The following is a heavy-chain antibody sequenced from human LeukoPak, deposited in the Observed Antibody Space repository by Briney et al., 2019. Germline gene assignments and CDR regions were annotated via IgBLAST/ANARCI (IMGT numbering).Heavy chain of an antibody. CDR1: GITFSSYW. V-gene: IGHV3-74*01. Sequence: GGSLRRSCAVSGITFSSYWMHWVRQDPGRGLLWVSRINTQGTYTNYADSVKGRFTISRDNAKNTLYLQMSSLRADDTAVYYCVIDLGDYNDFWGQGTLVSVSS. CDR2: INTQGTYT. D-gene: IGHD2-15*01. J-gene: IGHJ4*02. CDR3: VIDLGDYNDF.